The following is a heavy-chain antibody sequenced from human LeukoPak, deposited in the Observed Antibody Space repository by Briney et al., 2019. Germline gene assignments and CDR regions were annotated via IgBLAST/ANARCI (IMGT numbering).Heavy chain of an antibody. CDR1: GYTFTSFA. J-gene: IGHJ4*02. CDR3: ARLVSLQTVAGTADY. Sequence: ASVKVSCKASGYTFTSFAMNWVRQAPGQGLEWMGWINTNTGNPTYAQGFTGRFVFSLDTSVSTAYLQISSLKAEDTAVYYCARLVSLQTVAGTADYWGQGTLVTVSS. CDR2: INTNTGNP. D-gene: IGHD6-19*01. V-gene: IGHV7-4-1*02.